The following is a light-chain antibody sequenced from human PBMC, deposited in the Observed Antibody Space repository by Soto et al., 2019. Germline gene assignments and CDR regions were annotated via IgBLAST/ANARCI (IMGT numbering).Light chain of an antibody. V-gene: IGLV2-14*01. Sequence: QSVLTQPASVSGSPGQSVTISCAGSSNDIGEYNYVSWYQQHPGEAPKVVIYEVSSRPSGSSNRFSGSKSGNTASLTISGLQADDEAYYYCSSYTNSRTLVFGTGTKVTVL. CDR2: EVS. J-gene: IGLJ1*01. CDR3: SSYTNSRTLV. CDR1: SNDIGEYNY.